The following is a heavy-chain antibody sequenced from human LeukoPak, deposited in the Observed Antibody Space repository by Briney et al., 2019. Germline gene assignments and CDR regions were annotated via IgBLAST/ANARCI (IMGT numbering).Heavy chain of an antibody. D-gene: IGHD2-8*02. CDR3: TKDPASGWWGSFDY. CDR2: IKEDGSEK. V-gene: IGHV3-7*01. CDR1: GFTFSNYW. Sequence: GGSLRLSCAASGFTFSNYWMGWVRQPPGKGLEWVASIKEDGSEKQYVASVKGRFTISRDDAQKSLYLEMNSLRAEDTAVYYCTKDPASGWWGSFDYWGRGTLVTVSS. J-gene: IGHJ4*02.